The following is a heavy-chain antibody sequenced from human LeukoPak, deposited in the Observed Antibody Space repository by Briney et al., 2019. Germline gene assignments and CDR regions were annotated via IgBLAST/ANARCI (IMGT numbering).Heavy chain of an antibody. V-gene: IGHV4-59*01. J-gene: IGHJ4*02. D-gene: IGHD6-13*01. CDR2: IYYSGRT. CDR1: GGSISSYY. Sequence: PSETLSLTCTVSGGSISSYYWSWIRQPPGKGLEWIGYIYYSGRTNYNPSLKSRVTISVDTSKNQFSLKLSSVTAADTAVYYCARDSSSWYYGRYFGYWGQGTLVTVSS. CDR3: ARDSSSWYYGRYFGY.